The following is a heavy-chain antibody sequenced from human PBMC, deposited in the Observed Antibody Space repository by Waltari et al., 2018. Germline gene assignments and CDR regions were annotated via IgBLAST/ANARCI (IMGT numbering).Heavy chain of an antibody. V-gene: IGHV4-61*09. CDR3: ARGGTVVGSDY. J-gene: IGHJ4*02. CDR2: IYTSGST. CDR1: GGSISSGSYY. Sequence: QVQLQESGPGLVMPSQTLSLTCTVSGGSISSGSYYWSRIRQPAGKGLEWIGYIYTSGSTNYNPSLKSRVTISVDTSKNQFSLKLSSVTAADTAVYYCARGGTVVGSDYWGQGTLVTVSS. D-gene: IGHD2-15*01.